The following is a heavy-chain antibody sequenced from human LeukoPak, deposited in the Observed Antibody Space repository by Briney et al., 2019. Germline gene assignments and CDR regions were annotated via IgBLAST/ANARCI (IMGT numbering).Heavy chain of an antibody. CDR1: GYTFTGYY. V-gene: IGHV1-2*02. D-gene: IGHD3-22*01. Sequence: ASVKVSCEASGYTFTGYYMHWVRQAPGQGREWMGWINPNSGGTNYAQKFQGRVTMTRDTSISTAYMELSRLRSDDTAVYYCARTSNYDSSGYPYYYYYMDVWGKGTTVTVSS. CDR3: ARTSNYDSSGYPYYYYYMDV. CDR2: INPNSGGT. J-gene: IGHJ6*03.